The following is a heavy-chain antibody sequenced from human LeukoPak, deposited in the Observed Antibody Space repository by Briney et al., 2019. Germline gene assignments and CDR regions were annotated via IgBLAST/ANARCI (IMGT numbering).Heavy chain of an antibody. Sequence: SETLSLTCTVSGGSISSSSYYWGWIRQPPGKGLEWIGSNYYSGSTYYNPSLKSRVTISVDTSKNQFSLKLSSVTAADTAVYYCARCALDGTFDYWGQGTLVTVSS. CDR2: NYYSGST. J-gene: IGHJ4*02. D-gene: IGHD1-1*01. CDR1: GGSISSSSYY. V-gene: IGHV4-39*01. CDR3: ARCALDGTFDY.